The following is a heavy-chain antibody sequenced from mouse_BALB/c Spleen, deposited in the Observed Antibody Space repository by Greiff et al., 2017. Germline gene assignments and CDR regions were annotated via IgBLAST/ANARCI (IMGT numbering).Heavy chain of an antibody. V-gene: IGHV14-3*02. D-gene: IGHD1-1*01. J-gene: IGHJ4*01. CDR3: ARTTGGYAMDY. Sequence: VQLQQSGAELVKPGASVKLSCTASGFNIKDTYMHWVKQSPEQGLEWIGRIDPANGNTKYDPKFQGKATITADTSSNTAYLQLSSLTSEDTAVYYCARTTGGYAMDYWGQGTSVTVSS. CDR2: IDPANGNT. CDR1: GFNIKDTY.